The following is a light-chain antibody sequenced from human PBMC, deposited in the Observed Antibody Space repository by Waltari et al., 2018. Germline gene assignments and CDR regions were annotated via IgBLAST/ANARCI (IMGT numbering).Light chain of an antibody. J-gene: IGKJ1*01. CDR2: GAS. V-gene: IGKV3-15*01. Sequence: EIVMTQSPPTLSVSPGERVTISCRASQSVTTNLAWYQQKPGQAPRILIYGASTRATGIPARFTGSGSETEFTLTISSLQSEDSAVYFCQQYDAWPPWTFGQGTKVEIK. CDR1: QSVTTN. CDR3: QQYDAWPPWT.